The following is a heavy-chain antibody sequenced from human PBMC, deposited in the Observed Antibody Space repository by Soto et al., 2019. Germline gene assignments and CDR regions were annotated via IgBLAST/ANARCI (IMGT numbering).Heavy chain of an antibody. CDR2: IYHSGST. J-gene: IGHJ3*02. Sequence: PSEPLSLTCAVSGYSISSGYYWGWIRQPPGKGLEWIGSIYHSGSTYYNPSLKSRVTISVDTSKNQFSLKLSSVTAADTAVYYCARGFTMIVVADDAFDIWGQGTMVTVSS. CDR1: GYSISSGYY. CDR3: ARGFTMIVVADDAFDI. V-gene: IGHV4-38-2*01. D-gene: IGHD3-22*01.